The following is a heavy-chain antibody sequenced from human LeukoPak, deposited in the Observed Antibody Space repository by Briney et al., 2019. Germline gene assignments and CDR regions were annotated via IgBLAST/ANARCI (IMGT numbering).Heavy chain of an antibody. CDR1: GGSISSSSYY. V-gene: IGHV4-39*07. CDR3: ARGRWFGEYTIFVPFDI. J-gene: IGHJ3*02. D-gene: IGHD3-10*01. CDR2: IYYSGST. Sequence: SETLSLTCTVSGGSISSSSYYWGWIRQPPGKGLEWIGSIYYSGSTYYNPSLKSRVTISVDTSKNQFSLKLSSVTAADTAVYYCARGRWFGEYTIFVPFDIWGQGTMVTVSS.